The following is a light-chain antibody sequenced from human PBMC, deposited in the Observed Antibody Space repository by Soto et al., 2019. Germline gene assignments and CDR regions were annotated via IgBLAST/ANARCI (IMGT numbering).Light chain of an antibody. CDR3: QQYNSYST. Sequence: DIQMTQSPSTLSASVGERVTITCRASQGIGNLLAWYQQKPGKAPKLLIYKASSLESGVPSRFSGRGSGTEFTLTISSLQPDDFATYYCQQYNSYSTFGQGTKVEIK. J-gene: IGKJ1*01. CDR2: KAS. CDR1: QGIGNL. V-gene: IGKV1-5*03.